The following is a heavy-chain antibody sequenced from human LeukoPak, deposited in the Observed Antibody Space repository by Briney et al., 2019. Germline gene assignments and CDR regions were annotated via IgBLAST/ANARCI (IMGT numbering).Heavy chain of an antibody. CDR3: AKDDTYYYDSSGYLG. CDR1: GFTFSSYG. V-gene: IGHV3-23*01. CDR2: ISGSGGST. J-gene: IGHJ4*02. Sequence: GGSLRLSCAASGFTFSSYGMSWVRQAPGKGLEWVSAISGSGGSTYYADSVKGRFTISRDNSKNTLYLQMNSLRAKDTAVYYCAKDDTYYYDSSGYLGWGRGTLVTVSS. D-gene: IGHD3-22*01.